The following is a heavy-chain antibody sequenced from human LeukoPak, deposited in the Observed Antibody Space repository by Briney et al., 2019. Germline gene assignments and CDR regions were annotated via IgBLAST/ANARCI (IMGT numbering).Heavy chain of an antibody. Sequence: GGSLRLSCAASGFTFSSYWMHWVRQAPGKGLVWVSRINSDGSSTSYADSVKGRFTISRDNSKNTLYLQMNSLRAEDTAVYYCAKDRFAVGANFFDYWGQGTLVTVSS. D-gene: IGHD1-26*01. V-gene: IGHV3-74*01. CDR3: AKDRFAVGANFFDY. CDR2: INSDGSST. J-gene: IGHJ4*02. CDR1: GFTFSSYW.